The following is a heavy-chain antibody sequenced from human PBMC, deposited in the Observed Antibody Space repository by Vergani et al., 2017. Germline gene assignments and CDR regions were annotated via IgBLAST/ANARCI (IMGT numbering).Heavy chain of an antibody. Sequence: QVQLQESGPGLVKPSQTLSLTCTVSGGSISSGGYYWSWIRQHPGKGLEWIGSIYHSGSTYYNPSLKSRVTISVDTSKNQFSLKLSSVTAADTAVYYCAREDWSPLYYYYGMDVWGQGTTVTVSS. CDR3: AREDWSPLYYYYGMDV. V-gene: IGHV4-31*03. D-gene: IGHD3-3*01. CDR2: IYHSGST. CDR1: GGSISSGGYY. J-gene: IGHJ6*02.